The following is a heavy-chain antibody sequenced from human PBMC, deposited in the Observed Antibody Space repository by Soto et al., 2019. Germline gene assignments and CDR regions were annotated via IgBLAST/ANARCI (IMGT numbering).Heavy chain of an antibody. CDR3: SKRSHFDFWSGPFDP. Sequence: PGGSLRLSCAASGFMFTKFAMSWVRQTPGKGLEWVSGISGSGDNTHYADSVKGRFTISRDNSKNTLYLQLSSLRAEDTALYHCSKRSHFDFWSGPFDPWGPGTLVTVSS. V-gene: IGHV3-23*01. CDR2: ISGSGDNT. J-gene: IGHJ5*02. CDR1: GFMFTKFA. D-gene: IGHD3-3*01.